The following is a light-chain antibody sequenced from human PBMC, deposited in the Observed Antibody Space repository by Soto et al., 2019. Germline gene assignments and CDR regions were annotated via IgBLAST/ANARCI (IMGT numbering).Light chain of an antibody. J-gene: IGKJ1*01. CDR3: LQDHIYPWT. CDR1: QGIRDD. V-gene: IGKV1-6*01. Sequence: AIQMTQSPSSLSASVGDRVIITCRASQGIRDDLSWYQQKPGKAPKLLIYVASRLQSGVTSRFSGSGFGTDFTLTISSLQPEDFATYHCLQDHIYPWTFGQGTKVEVK. CDR2: VAS.